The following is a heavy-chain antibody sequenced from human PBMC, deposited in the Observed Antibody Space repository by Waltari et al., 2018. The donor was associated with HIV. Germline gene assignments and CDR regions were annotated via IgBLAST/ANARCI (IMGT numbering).Heavy chain of an antibody. CDR3: ARGDRAFDV. D-gene: IGHD1-26*01. CDR1: GYPFTDYV. Sequence: QVQLLQSGSEVKRPGASVKVSCKTSGYPFTDYVISWVRQAPRQGLEWMGWISTYNGNTKFAQTLQARISMTIDTSRHTAYMDLRSLRSDDTAVYYCARGDRAFDVWGQGTMVSVSS. V-gene: IGHV1-18*01. CDR2: ISTYNGNT. J-gene: IGHJ3*01.